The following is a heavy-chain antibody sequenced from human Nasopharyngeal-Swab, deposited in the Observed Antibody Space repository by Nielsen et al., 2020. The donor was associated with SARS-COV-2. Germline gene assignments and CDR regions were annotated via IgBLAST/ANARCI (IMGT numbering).Heavy chain of an antibody. CDR1: GFTFSNYW. D-gene: IGHD3-3*01. J-gene: IGHJ4*02. V-gene: IGHV3-7*01. Sequence: GESLKISCAASGFTFSNYWMSWVRRAPGKGLEWVANIKQDGSEIYYVDSLKGRFTISRDNAKNSLYLQMNSLRAEDTAVYYCARLKYDFWNGPPEDYWGQGTLVTVSS. CDR3: ARLKYDFWNGPPEDY. CDR2: IKQDGSEI.